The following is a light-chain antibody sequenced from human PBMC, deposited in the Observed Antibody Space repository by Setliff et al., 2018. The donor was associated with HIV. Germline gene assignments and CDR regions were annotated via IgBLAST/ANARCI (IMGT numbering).Light chain of an antibody. CDR3: SSYTSTSTLFV. J-gene: IGLJ1*01. V-gene: IGLV2-14*03. CDR2: DVS. Sequence: QSVLTQPASVSGSPGQSITISCTGTSSDVGGYNYVSWYQQHPGKAPKLRIYDVSNRPSGVSNRFSGSKSDNTASLTISGLQAEDEADYYCSSYTSTSTLFVFGTGTKVTVL. CDR1: SSDVGGYNY.